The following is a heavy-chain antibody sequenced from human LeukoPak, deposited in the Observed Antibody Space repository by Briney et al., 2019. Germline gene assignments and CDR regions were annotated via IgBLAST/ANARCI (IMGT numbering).Heavy chain of an antibody. J-gene: IGHJ1*01. CDR2: INPSGGST. Sequence: ASVKVSCKASEYTFTGYYMHWVRQAPGQGLEWMGIINPSGGSTSYAQKFQGRVTMTRDTSTSTVYMELSSLRSEDTAVYYCARDESTSILWWWGQGTLVTVSS. V-gene: IGHV1-46*01. CDR1: EYTFTGYY. D-gene: IGHD2-21*01. CDR3: ARDESTSILWW.